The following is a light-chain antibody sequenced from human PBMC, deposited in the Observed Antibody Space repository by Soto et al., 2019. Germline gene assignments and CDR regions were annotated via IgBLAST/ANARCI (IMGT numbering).Light chain of an antibody. CDR1: QGISSY. J-gene: IGKJ1*01. CDR3: QQYNNWVVT. V-gene: IGKV1-8*01. CDR2: GAS. Sequence: AIRMTQSPSSFSASTGDRVTITCRASQGISSYLAWYQQKPGKAPKLLIYGASTRATGIPARFSGSGSGTEFTLTISSLQSEDFAVYYCQQYNNWVVTFXQGTKVDIK.